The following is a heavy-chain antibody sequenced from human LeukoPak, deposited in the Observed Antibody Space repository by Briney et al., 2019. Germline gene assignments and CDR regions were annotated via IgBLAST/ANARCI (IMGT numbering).Heavy chain of an antibody. CDR1: GYTFTGYY. CDR2: INPNSGGT. Sequence: ASVKVSCTASGYTFTGYYMHWVRQAPGQGLEWMGWINPNSGGTNYAQKFQGRVTTTRDTSISTAYMELSRLRSDDTAVYYCARGPYYHDSRGDCHYWGQGTLVTVSS. CDR3: ARGPYYHDSRGDCHY. D-gene: IGHD3-22*01. V-gene: IGHV1-2*02. J-gene: IGHJ4*02.